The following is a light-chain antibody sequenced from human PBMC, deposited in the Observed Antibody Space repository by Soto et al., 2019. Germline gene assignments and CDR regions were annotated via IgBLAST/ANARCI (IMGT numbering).Light chain of an antibody. CDR3: ASWYDSLSGVV. V-gene: IGLV1-47*01. J-gene: IGLJ2*01. Sequence: QSVLTQPPSASGTPGQRVTISCSGSSSNIGSNYVYWYQQLPGTVPQHLIYRNNERPSGVPDRFSGSKSGTSASLAINGLRSEDEADYYCASWYDSLSGVVFGGGTKLTVL. CDR1: SSNIGSNY. CDR2: RNN.